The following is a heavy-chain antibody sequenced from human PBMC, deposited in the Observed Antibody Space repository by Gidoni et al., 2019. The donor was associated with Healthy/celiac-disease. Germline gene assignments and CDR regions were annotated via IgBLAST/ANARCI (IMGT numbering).Heavy chain of an antibody. CDR1: GFTFSSYA. CDR2: ISGSGGST. J-gene: IGHJ4*02. Sequence: EVQLLESGGGLVQPGGSLRLSCAASGFTFSSYAMSWVRQAPGKGLEWVSAISGSGGSTYYADSVKGRFTISRDNSKNTLYLQMNSLRAEDTAVYYCANTRVDILTGYDYWGQGTLVTVSS. D-gene: IGHD3-9*01. V-gene: IGHV3-23*01. CDR3: ANTRVDILTGYDY.